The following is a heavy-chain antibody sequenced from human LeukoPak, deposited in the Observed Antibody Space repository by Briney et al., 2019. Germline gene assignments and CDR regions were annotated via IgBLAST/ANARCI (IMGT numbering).Heavy chain of an antibody. J-gene: IGHJ4*02. Sequence: GGSLRLSCAASGFSFSDYDMNWVRQAPGKGPEWVSYITSSGATKDYADSVKGRFTISRDNSKNTLYLQMNSLRAEDTAVYYCAKGETYYFDYWGQGTLVTVSS. CDR3: AKGETYYFDY. V-gene: IGHV3-48*03. CDR2: ITSSGATK. CDR1: GFSFSDYD.